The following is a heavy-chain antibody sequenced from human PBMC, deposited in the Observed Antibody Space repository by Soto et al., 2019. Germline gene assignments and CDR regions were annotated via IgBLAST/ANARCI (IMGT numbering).Heavy chain of an antibody. Sequence: PSETLSLTCTVSGGSISSSSYYWGWIRQPPGKGLEWIGSIYYSGSTYYNPSLKSRVTISVDTSKNQFSLKLSSVTAADTAVYYCARRHYYYGMDVWGQGTTVT. CDR1: GGSISSSSYY. CDR2: IYYSGST. V-gene: IGHV4-39*01. CDR3: ARRHYYYGMDV. J-gene: IGHJ6*02.